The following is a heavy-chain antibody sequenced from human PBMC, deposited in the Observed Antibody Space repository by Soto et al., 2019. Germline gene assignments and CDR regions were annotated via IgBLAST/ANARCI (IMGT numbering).Heavy chain of an antibody. CDR1: GGSISSSSYY. J-gene: IGHJ6*02. Sequence: QLQLQESGPGLVKPSETLSLTCTVSGGSISSSSYYWGWIRQPPGKGLEWIGSIYYSGSTYYNPSLKSRVTISVDTSKNQFSLKLSSVTAADTAVYYCASHRYCSGGSCSGIYYYYYYGMDVWGQGTTVTVSS. D-gene: IGHD2-15*01. CDR2: IYYSGST. V-gene: IGHV4-39*01. CDR3: ASHRYCSGGSCSGIYYYYYYGMDV.